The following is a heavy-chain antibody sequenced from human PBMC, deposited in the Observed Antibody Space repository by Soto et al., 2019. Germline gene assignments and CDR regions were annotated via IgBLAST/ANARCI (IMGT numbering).Heavy chain of an antibody. CDR1: GGSVTSYH. CDR3: VGSGRWETPQDY. D-gene: IGHD1-26*01. V-gene: IGHV4-59*08. Sequence: SETLSLTCFVSGGSVTSYHWSWIRQFPGKGLEWIAYTSYTGNTNYNPSLQSRVTISLDTSKNHFSLKLSSMTAADTAVYYCVGSGRWETPQDYWGQGTLVTVSS. J-gene: IGHJ4*02. CDR2: TSYTGNT.